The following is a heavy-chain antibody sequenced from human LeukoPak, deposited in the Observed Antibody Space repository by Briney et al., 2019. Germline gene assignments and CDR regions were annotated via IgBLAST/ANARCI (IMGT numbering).Heavy chain of an antibody. V-gene: IGHV3-30*04. CDR3: ARARASGRSGFDY. D-gene: IGHD2-15*01. CDR1: GFILSSYA. J-gene: IGHJ4*02. Sequence: GRSLRLSCAASGFILSSYAMHWVRQAPGKGLEWVAVISYDGSNKYYADSVKGRFTISRDNAKNSLYLQMNSLRDEDTAVYYCARARASGRSGFDYWGQGTLVTVSS. CDR2: ISYDGSNK.